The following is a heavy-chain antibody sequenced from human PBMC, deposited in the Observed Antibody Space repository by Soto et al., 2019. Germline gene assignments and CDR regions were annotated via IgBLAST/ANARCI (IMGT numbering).Heavy chain of an antibody. CDR2: ISTYNGNT. CDR3: ARGPKDYYDNSANYFLDY. D-gene: IGHD3-22*01. V-gene: IGHV1-18*01. CDR1: GYTFITYG. J-gene: IGHJ4*02. Sequence: QVQLVQSGAEVKKPGASVKVSCKASGYTFITYGVSWVRQAPGQGLDWLGWISTYNGNTRYAERLQGIVTMTTDTTTNTAYMELRNLISADTAVYYCARGPKDYYDNSANYFLDYWGQGTLVTVSS.